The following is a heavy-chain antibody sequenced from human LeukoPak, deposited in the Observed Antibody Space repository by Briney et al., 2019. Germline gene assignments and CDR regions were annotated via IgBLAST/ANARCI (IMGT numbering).Heavy chain of an antibody. CDR1: GFTFSSYS. J-gene: IGHJ6*03. CDR2: ISSSSSYI. CDR3: ARGPRITMIVVVRNYYMDV. V-gene: IGHV3-21*01. Sequence: GGSLRLSCAASGFTFSSYSMNWVRQAPGKGLEWVSSISSSSSYIYYADSVKGRFTISRDNAKNSLYLQMNSLRAEDTAVYYCARGPRITMIVVVRNYYMDVWGKGTTVTVSS. D-gene: IGHD3-22*01.